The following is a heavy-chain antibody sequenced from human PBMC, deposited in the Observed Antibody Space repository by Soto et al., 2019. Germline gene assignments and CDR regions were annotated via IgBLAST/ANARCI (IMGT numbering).Heavy chain of an antibody. CDR1: CVTFRSYS. CDR2: ISGSGGST. V-gene: IGHV3-23*01. Sequence: PGGYLGLSYAASCVTFRSYSVSWVLRCPGKGLEWVAGISGSGGSTYYADSVKGRFTISRDNSKNTLSLQMNRLRAEDTAVYYCAIRAGFDYWGQRFMVPVSS. J-gene: IGHJ4*02. CDR3: AIRAGFDY. D-gene: IGHD6-25*01.